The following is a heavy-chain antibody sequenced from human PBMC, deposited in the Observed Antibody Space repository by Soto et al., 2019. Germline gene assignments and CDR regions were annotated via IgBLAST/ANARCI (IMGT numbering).Heavy chain of an antibody. CDR3: ARGDCSSTSCYRDGMDV. CDR1: GGSISGGDYY. CDR2: IYYSGST. J-gene: IGHJ6*04. V-gene: IGHV4-30-4*01. Sequence: SETLSLTGTVSGGSISGGDYYLSWIRQPPGKGLEWIGYIYYSGSTYYNPSLKSRVTISVDTSKNQFSLKLSSVTAADTAVYYCARGDCSSTSCYRDGMDVWGKGTTVTVS. D-gene: IGHD2-2*02.